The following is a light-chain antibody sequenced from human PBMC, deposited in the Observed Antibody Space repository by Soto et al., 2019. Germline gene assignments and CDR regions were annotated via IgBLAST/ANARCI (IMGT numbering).Light chain of an antibody. V-gene: IGLV1-51*01. CDR1: SSNIGNNY. CDR2: DSN. CDR3: ATWDRSLTGEV. J-gene: IGLJ2*01. Sequence: QSVFTQPPSVSAAPGQKVTISCSGSSSNIGNNYVSWFQQLPGTAPKLLIYDSNKRPSGIPDRFSGSKSGTSATLDITGLQTGDEADYYCATWDRSLTGEVFGGGTKLTVL.